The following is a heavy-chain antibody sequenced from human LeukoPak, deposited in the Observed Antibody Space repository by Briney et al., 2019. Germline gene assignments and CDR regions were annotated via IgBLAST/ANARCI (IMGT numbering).Heavy chain of an antibody. CDR2: IIPIFGTA. CDR1: GGTFSSYA. Sequence: PGGSLRLSCAASGGTFSSYAISWVRQAPGQGLEWMGGIIPIFGTANYAQKFQGRVTITADESTSTAYMELSSLRSEDTAVYYCARGLKYSSLDYFDYWGQGALVTVSS. CDR3: ARGLKYSSLDYFDY. V-gene: IGHV1-69*01. D-gene: IGHD3-22*01. J-gene: IGHJ4*02.